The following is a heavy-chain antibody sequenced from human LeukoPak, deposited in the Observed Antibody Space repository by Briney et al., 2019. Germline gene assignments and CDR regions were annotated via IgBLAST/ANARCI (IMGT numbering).Heavy chain of an antibody. Sequence: PSETLSLTCTVSGGSISSSSYYWGWIRQPPGKGLEWIGSIYYSGSTYYNPSLKSRVTISVDTSKNQFSLKLSSVTAADTAVYYCAQYYYDSRTLYWGQGTLVTVSS. J-gene: IGHJ4*02. CDR3: AQYYYDSRTLY. V-gene: IGHV4-39*07. CDR2: IYYSGST. CDR1: GGSISSSSYY. D-gene: IGHD3-22*01.